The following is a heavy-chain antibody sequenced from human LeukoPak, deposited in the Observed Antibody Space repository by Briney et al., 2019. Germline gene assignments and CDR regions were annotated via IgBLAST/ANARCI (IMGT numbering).Heavy chain of an antibody. D-gene: IGHD2-15*01. J-gene: IGHJ6*03. Sequence: GGSLRLSCAASGFTFSSFGMSWVRQAPGKELEWVSAISSTGGTAYYADSVKGRFTISRDNSKNTLYLQMNSLRAEDTAIYYCAKNGDRGAYCSGGSCFPYYYYNMDVWGKGTTVTISS. CDR3: AKNGDRGAYCSGGSCFPYYYYNMDV. CDR1: GFTFSSFG. CDR2: ISSTGGTA. V-gene: IGHV3-23*01.